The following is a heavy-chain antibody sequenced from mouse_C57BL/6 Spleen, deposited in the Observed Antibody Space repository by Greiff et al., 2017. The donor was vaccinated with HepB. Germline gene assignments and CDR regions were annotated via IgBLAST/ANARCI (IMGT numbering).Heavy chain of an antibody. CDR3: AKPYYGSSNYYAMDY. CDR1: GFSLTSYG. J-gene: IGHJ4*01. V-gene: IGHV2-5*01. Sequence: VQLVESGPGLVQPSQSLSITCTVSGFSLTSYGVHWVRQSPGKGLEWLGVIWRGGSTDYNAAFMSRLSITKDNSKSQVFFKMNSLQADDTAIYYCAKPYYGSSNYYAMDYWGQGTSVTVSS. CDR2: IWRGGST. D-gene: IGHD1-1*01.